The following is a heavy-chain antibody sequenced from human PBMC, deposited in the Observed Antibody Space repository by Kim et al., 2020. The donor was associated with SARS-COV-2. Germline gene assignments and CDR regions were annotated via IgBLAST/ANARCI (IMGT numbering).Heavy chain of an antibody. CDR3: ARDAVTTEWGEDY. J-gene: IGHJ4*02. V-gene: IGHV1-69*04. Sequence: YAQQLQGRVTITTDKSQSTAYMELSSLRSEDTAVYYCARDAVTTEWGEDYWGQGTLVNVSS. D-gene: IGHD4-17*01.